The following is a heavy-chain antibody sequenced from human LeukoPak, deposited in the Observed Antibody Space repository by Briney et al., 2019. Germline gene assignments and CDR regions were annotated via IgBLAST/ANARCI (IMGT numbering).Heavy chain of an antibody. CDR3: ARDCWDYGSGSYCGIDY. D-gene: IGHD3-10*01. CDR2: ITSSSNYI. J-gene: IGHJ4*02. CDR1: GFTFSTYW. Sequence: PGGSLRLSCAASGFTFSTYWMDWVRQAPGKGLEWVSSITSSSNYIYYADSVKGRFTISRDNAKNSLYLQMNSLRAEDTTVYYCARDCWDYGSGSYCGIDYWGQGTLVTVSS. V-gene: IGHV3-21*03.